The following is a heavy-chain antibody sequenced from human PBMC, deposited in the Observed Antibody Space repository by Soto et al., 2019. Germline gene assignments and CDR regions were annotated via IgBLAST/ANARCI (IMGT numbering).Heavy chain of an antibody. J-gene: IGHJ4*02. V-gene: IGHV5-51*01. D-gene: IGHD6-13*01. CDR2: IYPGDYET. Sequence: GESLKISSQCSAYTFSTFWIAWVRQLPGKGLEWMGIIYPGDYETRYSPSFHGKVTISADRSIGTAYLQWSSLEASDSAFYFCARSPRSSPYFDYWGQGALVTVSS. CDR1: AYTFSTFW. CDR3: ARSPRSSPYFDY.